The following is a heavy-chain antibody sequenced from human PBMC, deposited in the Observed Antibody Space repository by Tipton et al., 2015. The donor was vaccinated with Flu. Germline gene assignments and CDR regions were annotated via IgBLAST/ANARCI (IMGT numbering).Heavy chain of an antibody. CDR3: ARDSQQLVHRYYYYGMDV. Sequence: LRLSCTVSGGSISSYYWSWIRQPAGKGLEWIGRIYTSGSTNYNPSLKSRVTMSVDTSKNQFSLKLSSVTAADTAVYYCARDSQQLVHRYYYYGMDVWDQGP. CDR2: IYTSGST. J-gene: IGHJ6*02. CDR1: GGSISSYY. V-gene: IGHV4-4*07. D-gene: IGHD6-13*01.